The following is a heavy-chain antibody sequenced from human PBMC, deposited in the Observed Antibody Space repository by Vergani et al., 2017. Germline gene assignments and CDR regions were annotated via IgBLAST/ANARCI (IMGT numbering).Heavy chain of an antibody. J-gene: IGHJ5*02. D-gene: IGHD2-2*02. CDR1: GYTFTSYG. Sequence: QVQLVQSGAEVKKPGASVKVSCKASGYTFTSYGISWVRQAPGQGLEWMGWISAYNGNTNYAQKLQGRVTMTTDTSTSTAYMELRSLRSDDTAVYYCAGGPQRVYCSSTSCYIPQDNWFDPWGQGTLVTVSS. CDR2: ISAYNGNT. CDR3: AGGPQRVYCSSTSCYIPQDNWFDP. V-gene: IGHV1-18*01.